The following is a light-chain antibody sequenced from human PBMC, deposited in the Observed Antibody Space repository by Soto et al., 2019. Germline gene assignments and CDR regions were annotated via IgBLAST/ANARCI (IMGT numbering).Light chain of an antibody. J-gene: IGKJ4*01. CDR2: DAS. V-gene: IGKV3-11*01. CDR3: QHRSNWLA. Sequence: EIVLTQSPATPSLSPGERATLSCRASQSVSSYLAWYQQKPGQAPRLLIYDASNRATGIPARFSGSGSGTDFTLTSTSLEPEDFAVYYCQHRSNWLAFGGGTKVDIK. CDR1: QSVSSY.